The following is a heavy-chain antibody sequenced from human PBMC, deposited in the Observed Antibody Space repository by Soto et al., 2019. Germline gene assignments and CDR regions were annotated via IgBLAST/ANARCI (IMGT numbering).Heavy chain of an antibody. Sequence: QVQLVESGGGVVQPGRSLRLSCAASGFTFSSFSLHWVRQAPGKGLEWLALISYDGSTKYNADSVKGRFTVSRDNSNNTLYLQLSSLRHEDTAVYYCARTTTVAGTPEFDYWGQGTLVTVSS. D-gene: IGHD6-19*01. CDR3: ARTTTVAGTPEFDY. J-gene: IGHJ4*02. CDR1: GFTFSSFS. CDR2: ISYDGSTK. V-gene: IGHV3-30-3*01.